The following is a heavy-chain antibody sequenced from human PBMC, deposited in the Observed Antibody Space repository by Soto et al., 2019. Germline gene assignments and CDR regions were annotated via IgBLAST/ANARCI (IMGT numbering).Heavy chain of an antibody. V-gene: IGHV3-21*01. Sequence: GGSLRLSCAASGFTFSSYSMNWVRQAPGKGLEWVSSISSSSSYIYYADSVKGRFTISRDNAKNSLYLQMNSRRAEDTAVYYCARVGGGHVTPGRRSQSYYMDVWGKGTTVTVSS. CDR3: ARVGGGHVTPGRRSQSYYMDV. CDR1: GFTFSSYS. D-gene: IGHD3-10*01. J-gene: IGHJ6*03. CDR2: ISSSSSYI.